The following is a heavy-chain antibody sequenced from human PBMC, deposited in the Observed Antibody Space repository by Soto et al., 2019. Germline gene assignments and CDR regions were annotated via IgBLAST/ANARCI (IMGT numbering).Heavy chain of an antibody. CDR2: ISAYNGNT. D-gene: IGHD3-3*01. Sequence: ASVKVSCXASGYTFTSYGISWVRQAPGQGLEWMGWISAYNGNTNYAQKLQGRVTMTTDTSTSTAYMELRSLRSDDTAVYYCARGLGFDNYDFWSGYYTGMDVWGQGTTVTVSS. CDR3: ARGLGFDNYDFWSGYYTGMDV. J-gene: IGHJ6*02. V-gene: IGHV1-18*01. CDR1: GYTFTSYG.